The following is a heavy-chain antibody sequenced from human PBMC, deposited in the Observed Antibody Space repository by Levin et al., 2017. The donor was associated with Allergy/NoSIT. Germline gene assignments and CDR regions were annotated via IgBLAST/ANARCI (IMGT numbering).Heavy chain of an antibody. CDR1: GGSISSSNW. V-gene: IGHV4-4*02. D-gene: IGHD2-2*01. CDR3: ARDSRYCSSTSCNRAFDY. J-gene: IGHJ4*02. CDR2: IYHSGST. Sequence: SETLSLTCAVSGGSISSSNWWSWVRQPPGKGLEWLGEIYHSGSTNYNPSLKSRVTISVDKSKNQFSLKLSSVTAADTAVYYCARDSRYCSSTSCNRAFDYWGQGTLVTVSS.